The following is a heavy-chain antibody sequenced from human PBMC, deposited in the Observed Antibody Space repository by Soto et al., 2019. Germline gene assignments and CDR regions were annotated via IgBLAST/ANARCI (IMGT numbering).Heavy chain of an antibody. D-gene: IGHD3-22*01. CDR2: ISACNGNT. J-gene: IGHJ4*02. V-gene: IGHV1-18*01. Sequence: GASVKVSCKASGYTFTSYGISWVRQAPGQGLEWMGWISACNGNTNYAQKLQGRVTMTTDTSTSTAYMELRSLRSDDTAVYYCARGLEYYDSSGYPYWGQGTLVTVSS. CDR3: ARGLEYYDSSGYPY. CDR1: GYTFTSYG.